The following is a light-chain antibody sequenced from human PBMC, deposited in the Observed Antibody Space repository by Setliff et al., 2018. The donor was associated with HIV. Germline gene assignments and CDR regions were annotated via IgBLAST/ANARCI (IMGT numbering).Light chain of an antibody. CDR2: EVS. V-gene: IGLV2-14*01. J-gene: IGLJ1*01. CDR3: SSYTSNSPYV. CDR1: SSDVGGYNY. Sequence: SVLTQPASVSGSPGQSITISCTGTSSDVGGYNYVSWYQQHPGKAPKLMISEVSNRPSGVSNRFSGSKSGNTASLTISGLQAEDEADYYCSSYTSNSPYVFGTGTKV.